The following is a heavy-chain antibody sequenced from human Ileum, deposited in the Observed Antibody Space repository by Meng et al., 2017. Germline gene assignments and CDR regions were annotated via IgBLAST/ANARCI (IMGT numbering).Heavy chain of an antibody. CDR3: AREFYVDTAMVIDS. CDR1: GDALTSVNTQ. V-gene: IGHV4-30-4*01. CDR2: IYYDGNT. J-gene: IGHJ4*02. Sequence: QVQMQESGPGLVKRSHTLSLTGTGSGDALTSVNTQWSWIRQSPGKCPEYIGYIYYDGNTYYNPSLKSRLIISIDTSRNEFSLRLNSVTAADTAVYYCAREFYVDTAMVIDSWGQGTLVTVSS. D-gene: IGHD5-18*01.